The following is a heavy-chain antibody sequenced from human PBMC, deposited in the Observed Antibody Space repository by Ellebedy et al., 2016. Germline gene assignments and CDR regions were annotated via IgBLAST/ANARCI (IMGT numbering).Heavy chain of an antibody. CDR3: ARAGIWFGELLSGPFDP. Sequence: ASVKVPCXASGYTFTGYYMHWVRQAPGQGLEWMGWISPNSGGTNYAQKFQGRVTMTRDTSISTAYMELSRLRSDDTAVYYCARAGIWFGELLSGPFDPWGQGTLVTVSS. V-gene: IGHV1-2*02. D-gene: IGHD3-10*01. CDR1: GYTFTGYY. CDR2: ISPNSGGT. J-gene: IGHJ5*02.